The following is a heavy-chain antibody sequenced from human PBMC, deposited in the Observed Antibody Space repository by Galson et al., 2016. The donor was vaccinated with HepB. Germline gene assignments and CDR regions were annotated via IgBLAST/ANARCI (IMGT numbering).Heavy chain of an antibody. J-gene: IGHJ5*02. Sequence: SLRLSCAASGFTFSGSTMHWVRQASGKGLEWIGRIRDKAFNYATDYAPSMKGRFTISRDDSKNMAFLHVNSLKTEDTAMYYCTRRSVVKVGAIQVEDCFDAWGQGTLVIVSS. D-gene: IGHD2-15*01. CDR2: IRDKAFNYAT. CDR3: TRRSVVKVGAIQVEDCFDA. CDR1: GFTFSGST. V-gene: IGHV3-73*01.